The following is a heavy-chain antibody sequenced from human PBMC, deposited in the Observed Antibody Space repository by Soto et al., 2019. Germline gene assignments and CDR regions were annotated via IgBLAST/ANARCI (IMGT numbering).Heavy chain of an antibody. J-gene: IGHJ5*02. CDR2: INAGNGNT. V-gene: IGHV1-3*01. CDR1: GYTFTSYA. D-gene: IGHD3-10*01. CDR3: ARDGYYYGSGSYYTTVTWFDP. Sequence: QVPLVQSGAEVKKPGASVKVSCKASGYTFTSYAMHWVRQAPGQRLEWMGWINAGNGNTKYSQKFQGRVTITRDTSASAAYMELSSLRSEDTAVYYCARDGYYYGSGSYYTTVTWFDPWGQGTLVTVSS.